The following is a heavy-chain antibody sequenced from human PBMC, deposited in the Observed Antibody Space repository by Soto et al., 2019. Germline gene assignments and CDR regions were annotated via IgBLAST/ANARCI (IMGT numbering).Heavy chain of an antibody. D-gene: IGHD3-22*01. J-gene: IGHJ4*02. Sequence: EVQLVETGGGLIQPGGSLRLSCAASGITVSTNYMSWVRQAPGKGLEWVSVIYSDGKTFYADSVKGRFTISRDNSRNTGSLQMNSLRADDTAVYYWARDGGGGYYDSSGYMGVWGQGTLVTVSS. CDR3: ARDGGGGYYDSSGYMGV. CDR1: GITVSTNY. V-gene: IGHV3-53*02. CDR2: IYSDGKT.